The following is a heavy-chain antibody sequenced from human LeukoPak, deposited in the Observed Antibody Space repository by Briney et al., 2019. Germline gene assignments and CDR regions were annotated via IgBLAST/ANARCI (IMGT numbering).Heavy chain of an antibody. CDR2: ISSSSSYI. Sequence: GGSLRLSCAASGFTFSSYSMNWVRQAPGKGLEWVSSISSSSSYIYYADSVKGRFTIARDNAKNSLYLQMNSLRAEDTAVYYCARAAYCGGDCYSNYWGQGTLVTVSS. CDR1: GFTFSSYS. J-gene: IGHJ4*02. D-gene: IGHD2-21*02. CDR3: ARAAYCGGDCYSNY. V-gene: IGHV3-21*01.